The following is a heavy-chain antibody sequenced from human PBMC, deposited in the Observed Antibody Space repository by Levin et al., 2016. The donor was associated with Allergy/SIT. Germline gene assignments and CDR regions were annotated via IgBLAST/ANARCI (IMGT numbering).Heavy chain of an antibody. CDR2: ISGSHSTI. CDR3: ARSPAWTRGSTEVGSQLDF. V-gene: IGHV3-48*02. J-gene: IGHJ4*02. Sequence: GESLKISCAASGFTFSDYNMNWVRQAPGKGLEWVSFISGSHSTIYSADSVKGRFTISRDNAKNSLSLQMNNLRDEDTATYYCARSPAWTRGSTEVGSQLDFWGQGILVIVSP. CDR1: GFTFSDYN. D-gene: IGHD1-1*01.